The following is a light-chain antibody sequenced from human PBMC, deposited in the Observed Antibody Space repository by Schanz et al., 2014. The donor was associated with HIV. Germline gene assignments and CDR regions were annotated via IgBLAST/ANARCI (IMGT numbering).Light chain of an antibody. CDR3: LQYDNWPRT. V-gene: IGKV3-11*01. J-gene: IGKJ1*01. CDR2: HAS. CDR1: QSVSSY. Sequence: EIVLTQSPATLSLSPGERATLSCRASQSVSSYLAWYQQKPGQAPRLLIFHASGRPTGIPDRFSGSGSGTDFTLTISRLEPEDFAVYYCLQYDNWPRTFGQGTKVEIK.